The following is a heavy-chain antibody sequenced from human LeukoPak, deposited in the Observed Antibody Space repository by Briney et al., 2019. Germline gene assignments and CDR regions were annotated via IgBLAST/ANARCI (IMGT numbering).Heavy chain of an antibody. J-gene: IGHJ4*02. CDR3: ARQAETVTSGDFDY. CDR1: GGSFSGYY. V-gene: IGHV4-34*01. Sequence: SETLSLTCAVYGGSFSGYYWSWIRQPPGKGLEWIGEINHSGSTNYNPSLKSRVTISVDTSKNQFSLKLSSVTAADTAVYYCARQAETVTSGDFDYWGQGTLVTVSS. D-gene: IGHD4-17*01. CDR2: INHSGST.